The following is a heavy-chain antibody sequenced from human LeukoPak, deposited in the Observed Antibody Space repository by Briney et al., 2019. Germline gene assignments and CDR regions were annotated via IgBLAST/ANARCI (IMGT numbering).Heavy chain of an antibody. CDR1: GFTFSSYG. D-gene: IGHD6-6*01. CDR3: AREGVPNSSSSGTNWFDP. V-gene: IGHV3-30*19. CDR2: ISYDGSNK. J-gene: IGHJ5*02. Sequence: GGSLRLSCAASGFTFSSYGMHWVRQAPGKGLEWVAVISYDGSNKYYADSVKGRFTISRDNSKNTLYLQMNSLRAEDTAVYYCAREGVPNSSSSGTNWFDPWGQGTLVTVSS.